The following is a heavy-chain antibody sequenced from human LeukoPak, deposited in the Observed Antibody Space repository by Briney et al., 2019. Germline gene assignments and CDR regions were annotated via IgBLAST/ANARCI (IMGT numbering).Heavy chain of an antibody. D-gene: IGHD6-13*01. J-gene: IGHJ4*02. CDR3: AHILAPWAAAGTPTFDY. CDR2: IYWNDDK. Sequence: SGPTLVNPTQTLTLTCTFSLFSLSTSGVGVGWIRQPPGKALEWLALIYWNDDKRYSPSLKSRLTTTKDTSKNPVVLTMTNLAPVDTAKYYCAHILAPWAAAGTPTFDYWGQGTLVTVSS. CDR1: LFSLSTSGVG. V-gene: IGHV2-5*01.